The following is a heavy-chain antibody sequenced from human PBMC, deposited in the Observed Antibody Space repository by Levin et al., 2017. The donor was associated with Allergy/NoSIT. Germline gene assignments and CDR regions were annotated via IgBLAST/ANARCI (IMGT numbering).Heavy chain of an antibody. CDR2: INHSGST. CDR1: GGSFSGYY. D-gene: IGHD2-21*01. J-gene: IGHJ3*02. V-gene: IGHV4-34*01. Sequence: SETLSLTCAVYGGSFSGYYWSWIRQPPGKGLEWIGEINHSGSTNYNPSLKSRVTISVDTSKNQFSLKLSSVTAADTAVYYCARGYVRHIGFRSAFDIWGQGTMVTVSS. CDR3: ARGYVRHIGFRSAFDI.